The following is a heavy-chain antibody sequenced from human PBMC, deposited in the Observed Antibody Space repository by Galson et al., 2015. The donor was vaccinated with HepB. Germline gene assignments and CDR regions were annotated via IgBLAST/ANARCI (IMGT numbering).Heavy chain of an antibody. CDR3: VRDADTSSHYSHFDY. CDR1: GFTFSHYG. V-gene: IGHV3-33*01. D-gene: IGHD3-22*01. Sequence: SLRLSCAASGFTFSHYGIHWVRQAPGKGLEWVAVIWSHGMSEYYADSVRGRFDISRDNSKGTLYLQMNSLRAEDSAIYYCVRDADTSSHYSHFDYWGQGTLVTVSS. J-gene: IGHJ4*02. CDR2: IWSHGMSE.